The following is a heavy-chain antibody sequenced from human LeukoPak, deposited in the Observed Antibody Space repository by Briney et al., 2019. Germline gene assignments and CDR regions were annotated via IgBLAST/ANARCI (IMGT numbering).Heavy chain of an antibody. J-gene: IGHJ4*02. Sequence: RASETLSLTCTVSGYSISSGYYWAWIRQPPGKGLEWIGTIYHSDSTYYNPSLKSRVAISVDTSKNQFSLKLNSVTAADTAVYYCARGIDYWGRGTLVTVSS. CDR3: ARGIDY. V-gene: IGHV4-38-2*02. CDR2: IYHSDST. CDR1: GYSISSGYY.